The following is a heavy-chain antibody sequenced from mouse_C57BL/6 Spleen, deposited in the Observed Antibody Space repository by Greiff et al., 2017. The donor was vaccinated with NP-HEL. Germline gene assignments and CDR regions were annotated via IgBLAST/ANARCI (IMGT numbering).Heavy chain of an antibody. V-gene: IGHV1-66*01. D-gene: IGHD2-1*01. Sequence: VQLVESGPELVKPGASVKISCKASGYSFTSYYIHWVKQRPGQGLEWIGWLYPGSGNTKYNEKFKGKATLTADTSSSTAYMQLSSLTSEDSAVYYCARGRGNLYAMDYWGQGTSVTVSS. CDR3: ARGRGNLYAMDY. J-gene: IGHJ4*01. CDR2: LYPGSGNT. CDR1: GYSFTSYY.